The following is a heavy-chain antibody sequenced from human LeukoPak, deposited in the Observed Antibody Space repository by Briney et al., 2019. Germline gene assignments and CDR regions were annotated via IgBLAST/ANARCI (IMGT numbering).Heavy chain of an antibody. Sequence: PSETLSLTCTVSGGSISSRPYYWGWVRQPPGKGLEWIGTISYSGSITYNPSLKSRVTISVDTSKKQISLKMSSVTAADTAMYYCARGTDDSSGYLDYWGQGTLVTVSS. V-gene: IGHV4-39*07. J-gene: IGHJ4*02. CDR2: ISYSGSI. CDR1: GGSISSRPYY. D-gene: IGHD3-22*01. CDR3: ARGTDDSSGYLDY.